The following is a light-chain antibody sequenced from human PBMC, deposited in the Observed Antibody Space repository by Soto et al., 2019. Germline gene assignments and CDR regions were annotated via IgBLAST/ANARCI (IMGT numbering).Light chain of an antibody. J-gene: IGLJ2*01. CDR3: SSYTSSTTLV. Sequence: QSALTQPASVSGSPGQSITISCTGTSSDVGGYNYVSWYQQHPGKAPKLMIYEVSNRPSGVSNRFSGSKSGNTASLTISGLQAEDEGDYHCSSYTSSTTLVFGGGTKLTV. V-gene: IGLV2-14*01. CDR1: SSDVGGYNY. CDR2: EVS.